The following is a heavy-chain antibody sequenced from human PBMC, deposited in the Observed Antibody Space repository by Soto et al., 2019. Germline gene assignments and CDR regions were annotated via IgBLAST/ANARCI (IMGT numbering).Heavy chain of an antibody. D-gene: IGHD3-16*02. Sequence: DALYLNCAVHGGSCIGYYWSWIRQPPGKGLEWIGEINHSGSTNYNPSLKSRVTISVDTSKNQFSLKLSSVTAADTAVYYCARAPRRYDYVWGSYRYTIPYDAFDIWGQGTMVTVSS. CDR2: INHSGST. CDR3: ARAPRRYDYVWGSYRYTIPYDAFDI. V-gene: IGHV4-34*01. J-gene: IGHJ3*02. CDR1: GGSCIGYY.